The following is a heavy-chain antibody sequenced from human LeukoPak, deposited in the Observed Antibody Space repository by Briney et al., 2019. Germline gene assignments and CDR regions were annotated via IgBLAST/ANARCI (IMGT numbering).Heavy chain of an antibody. D-gene: IGHD4-17*01. CDR3: ARHSSHDYGDYKVGY. CDR1: GGSISSYY. J-gene: IGHJ4*02. CDR2: IYYSGST. V-gene: IGHV4-59*08. Sequence: SETLSLTCTVSGGSISSYYWSWIRQPPGKGLEWIGYIYYSGSTNYNPSLKSRVTISVDTSKNQFSLKLSSVTAADTAVYYCARHSSHDYGDYKVGYWGQGTLVTVSS.